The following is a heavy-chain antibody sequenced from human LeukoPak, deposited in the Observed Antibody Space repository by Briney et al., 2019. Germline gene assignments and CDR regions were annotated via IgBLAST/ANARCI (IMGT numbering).Heavy chain of an antibody. CDR1: GFTFSNYP. J-gene: IGHJ4*02. CDR2: ISSNGGTT. V-gene: IGHV3-64*01. Sequence: GGSLRLSCAASGFTFSNYPMHWVRQAPGKGLEYVSAISSNGGTTYYANSVKGRFTISRDNSKNTLYLQMGSLRAEDMAVYYCAKDPTGGYWGQGTLVTVSS. D-gene: IGHD1-14*01. CDR3: AKDPTGGY.